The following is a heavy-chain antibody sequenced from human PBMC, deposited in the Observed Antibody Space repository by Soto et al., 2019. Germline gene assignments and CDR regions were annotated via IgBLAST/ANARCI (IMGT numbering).Heavy chain of an antibody. Sequence: SETLSLTCTVSGGSISSYYWSWIRQPPGKGLEWIGYIYYSGSTNYNPSLKSRVTISVDTSKNQFSLKLSSVTAADTAVYYCARRNYDILTGYKGPYVDDRGQGTLVT. D-gene: IGHD3-9*01. V-gene: IGHV4-59*08. CDR1: GGSISSYY. J-gene: IGHJ4*02. CDR3: ARRNYDILTGYKGPYVDD. CDR2: IYYSGST.